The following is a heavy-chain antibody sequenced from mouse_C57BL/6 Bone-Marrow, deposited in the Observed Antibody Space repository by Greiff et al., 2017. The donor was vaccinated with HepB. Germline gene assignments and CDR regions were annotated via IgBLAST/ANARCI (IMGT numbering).Heavy chain of an antibody. D-gene: IGHD1-1*01. J-gene: IGHJ4*01. CDR1: GFTFTDYY. CDR2: IRNKANGYTT. Sequence: EVQGVESGGGLVQPGGSLSLSCAASGFTFTDYYMSWVRQPPGKALEWLGFIRNKANGYTTEYSASVKGRFTISRDNSQSILYLQMNALRAEDSATYYCARCRYYYGSSYYAMDYWGQGTSVTVSS. V-gene: IGHV7-3*01. CDR3: ARCRYYYGSSYYAMDY.